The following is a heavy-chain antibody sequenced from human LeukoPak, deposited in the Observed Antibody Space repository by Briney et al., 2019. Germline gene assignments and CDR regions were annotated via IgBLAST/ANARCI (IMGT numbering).Heavy chain of an antibody. CDR3: AKGGHYSFLDY. CDR2: ISYDGSNK. V-gene: IGHV3-30-3*01. Sequence: GGSLRLSCAASGFTFSSYAMHWVRQAPGKGLEWVAVISYDGSNKYYADSVKGRFTISRDNSKNTHYLQMSSLRAEDTGIYYCAKGGHYSFLDYWGQRTLVTVSS. J-gene: IGHJ4*02. CDR1: GFTFSSYA. D-gene: IGHD4-11*01.